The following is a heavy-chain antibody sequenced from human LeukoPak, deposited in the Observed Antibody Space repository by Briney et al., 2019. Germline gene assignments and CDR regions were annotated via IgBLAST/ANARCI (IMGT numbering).Heavy chain of an antibody. CDR2: ISTYNGNT. CDR1: GYTFISYG. CDR3: ARENWGWYIPTNDY. V-gene: IGHV1-18*01. D-gene: IGHD7-27*01. J-gene: IGHJ4*02. Sequence: ASVKVSCKASGYTFISYGITWVRQAPGQGLEWMGWISTYNGNTNYAQKLQGRVTMTTDTSTSTAYMELRSLRSDDTAVYYCARENWGWYIPTNDYWGQGTLVTVSS.